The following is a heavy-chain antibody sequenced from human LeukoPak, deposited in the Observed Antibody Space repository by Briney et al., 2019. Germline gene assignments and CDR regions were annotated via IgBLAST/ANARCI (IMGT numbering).Heavy chain of an antibody. V-gene: IGHV3-53*05. Sequence: PGGSLRLSCAASGFTVSSNYMSWVRQAPGKGLEWVSVIYSGGSTYYADSVKGRFTISRDNAKNSLYLQMNSLRAEDTALYYCAKDMWPRFPLYYYGMDVWGQGTTVTVSS. CDR1: GFTVSSNY. CDR2: IYSGGST. CDR3: AKDMWPRFPLYYYGMDV. J-gene: IGHJ6*02. D-gene: IGHD2-21*01.